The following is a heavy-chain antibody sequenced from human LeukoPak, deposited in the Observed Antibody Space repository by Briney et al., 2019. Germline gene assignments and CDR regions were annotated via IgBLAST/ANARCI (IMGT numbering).Heavy chain of an antibody. Sequence: TGGSLRLSCAASGFTFSSYGMSWVRQAPGKGLEWVAGISDSGGRTNYADSVKGRFTISRDNPKNTLYLQMNSLRAEDTAVYFCAKRGVVIRVILVGFHKEAYYFDSWGQGALVTVSS. CDR2: ISDSGGRT. J-gene: IGHJ4*02. CDR3: AKRGVVIRVILVGFHKEAYYFDS. CDR1: GFTFSSYG. V-gene: IGHV3-23*01. D-gene: IGHD3-22*01.